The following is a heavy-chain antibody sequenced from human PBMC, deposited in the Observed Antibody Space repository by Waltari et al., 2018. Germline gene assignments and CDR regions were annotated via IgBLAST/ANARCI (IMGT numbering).Heavy chain of an antibody. CDR2: IYPGDSDT. J-gene: IGHJ6*02. Sequence: EVQLVQSGAEVKKPGESLKLSGKGSGSSFTSYWIGWVSTIPGKGLEWVGIIYPGDSDTRYSPSFQGQVTISADKSISTAYLQWSSLKASDTAMYYCARQGENYYYGMDVWGQGTTVTVSS. V-gene: IGHV5-51*01. CDR1: GSSFTSYW. D-gene: IGHD3-16*01. CDR3: ARQGENYYYGMDV.